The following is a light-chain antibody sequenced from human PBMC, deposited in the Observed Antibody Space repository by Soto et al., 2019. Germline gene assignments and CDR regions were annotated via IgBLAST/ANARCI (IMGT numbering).Light chain of an antibody. V-gene: IGKV3-11*01. CDR2: DAS. J-gene: IGKJ2*01. CDR3: QHGRT. CDR1: LSVGTS. Sequence: EIVLTQSPATLSLSPGERATLSCRTSLSVGTSLAWHQQKPGQAPRLVMYDASKSATGIAARFSGSGSGTDFTLTTSSLEPEDFAVYYCQHGRTFGQGTRLEIK.